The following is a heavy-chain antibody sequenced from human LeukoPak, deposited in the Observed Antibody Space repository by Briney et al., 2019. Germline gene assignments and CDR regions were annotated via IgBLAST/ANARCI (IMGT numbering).Heavy chain of an antibody. CDR3: ARTARRYTNSWYRQYYFDY. CDR2: INHSGST. J-gene: IGHJ4*02. V-gene: IGHV4-34*01. CDR1: GGSFSIYY. Sequence: SETLSLTCAVYGGSFSIYYWSWIRQPPGKGLEWLGEINHSGSTNYNPSLKSRVTISVGTSKNQFSLKLSSVTAADTAVYYCARTARRYTNSWYRQYYFDYWGQGTLVTVSS. D-gene: IGHD6-13*01.